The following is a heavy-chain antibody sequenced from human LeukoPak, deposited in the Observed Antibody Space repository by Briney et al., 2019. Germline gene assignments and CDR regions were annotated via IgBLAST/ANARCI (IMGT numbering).Heavy chain of an antibody. CDR3: ARGQGTVTTH. CDR1: GGSFSGYY. V-gene: IGHV4-34*01. J-gene: IGHJ4*02. D-gene: IGHD4-11*01. CDR2: INHSGSA. Sequence: PSETLSLTCAVYGGSFSGYYWSWIRQPPGKGLEWIGEINHSGSANYNPSLMSRVTISLDTSKDHFSLNLSSVTAADTAVYYCARGQGTVTTHWGQGTLVTVSS.